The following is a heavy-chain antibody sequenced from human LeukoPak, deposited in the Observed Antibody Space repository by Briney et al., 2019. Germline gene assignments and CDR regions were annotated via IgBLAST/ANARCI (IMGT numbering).Heavy chain of an antibody. D-gene: IGHD3-22*01. Sequence: ASVKVSCKAYGGTFSSYAISWVRQAPGQGLEWMGGIIPIFDTANYAQKFQGRVTITADESTSTAYMQLSSLRSEDTAVYCCARDSPDYYDSRGYSAASFDYWGPGTPVTVSS. CDR2: IIPIFDTA. J-gene: IGHJ4*02. CDR1: GGTFSSYA. V-gene: IGHV1-69*13. CDR3: ARDSPDYYDSRGYSAASFDY.